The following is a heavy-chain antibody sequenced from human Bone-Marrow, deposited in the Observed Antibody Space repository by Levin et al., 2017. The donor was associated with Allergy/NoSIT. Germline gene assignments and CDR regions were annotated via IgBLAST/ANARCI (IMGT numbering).Heavy chain of an antibody. J-gene: IGHJ4*02. CDR2: INWNGGST. CDR3: ARARATGYYSPLGC. Sequence: PGGSLRLSCAASGFTFDDYGMSWVRQAPGKGLEWVSGINWNGGSTGYADSVKGRFTISRDNAKNSLYLQMNSLRAEDTALYYCARARATGYYSPLGCWGQGTLVTVSS. D-gene: IGHD3-9*01. CDR1: GFTFDDYG. V-gene: IGHV3-20*04.